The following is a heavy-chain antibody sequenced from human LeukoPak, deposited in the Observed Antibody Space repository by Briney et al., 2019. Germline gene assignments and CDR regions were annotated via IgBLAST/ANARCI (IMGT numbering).Heavy chain of an antibody. CDR2: XSVGGTT. V-gene: IGHV3-23*01. D-gene: IGHD5-18*01. CDR1: GFTFTSHA. J-gene: IGHJ4*02. Sequence: GGSLRLSCAASGFTFTSHAMSWVRQGPGKGLXXXXXXSVGGTTYYADSVKGRFTMSRDNSKNTLDLQMNTLSAEDTAVYYCAKETRRGYSYGYFDSWGQGTLVTVSS. CDR3: AKETRRGYSYGYFDS.